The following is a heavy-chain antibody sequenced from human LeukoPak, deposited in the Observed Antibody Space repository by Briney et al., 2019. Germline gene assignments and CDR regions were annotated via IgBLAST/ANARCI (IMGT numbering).Heavy chain of an antibody. CDR3: ARGYCSGGSCVFDY. J-gene: IGHJ4*02. CDR1: GYTFTSYG. CDR2: ISAYNGNT. Sequence: ASVKVSCKASGYTFTSYGISWVRQAPGQGLEWMGWISAYNGNTNYAQELQGRVTVTTDTSTSTAYMELRSLRSDDTAVYYCARGYCSGGSCVFDYWGQGTLVTVSS. D-gene: IGHD2-15*01. V-gene: IGHV1-18*01.